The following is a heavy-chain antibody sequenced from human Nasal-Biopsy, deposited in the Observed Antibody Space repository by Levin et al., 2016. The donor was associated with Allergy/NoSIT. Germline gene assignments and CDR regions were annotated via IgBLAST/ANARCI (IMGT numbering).Heavy chain of an antibody. CDR1: GATFNSHQ. V-gene: IGHV1-69*10. CDR2: IIPILGIP. Sequence: SVKVSCKASGATFNSHQILWVRQAPGQGLTWMGGIIPILGIPNYSQEFRDRLTITADTSTTTAYMELNSLSSDDTAIYYCARDAIAVDGTDYWGQGTLIIVSS. CDR3: ARDAIAVDGTDY. D-gene: IGHD6-19*01. J-gene: IGHJ4*02.